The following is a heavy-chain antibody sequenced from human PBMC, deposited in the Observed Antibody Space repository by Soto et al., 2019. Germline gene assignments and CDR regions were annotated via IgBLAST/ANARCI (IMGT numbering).Heavy chain of an antibody. V-gene: IGHV3-9*01. CDR2: ISWNSAMI. CDR1: GFTFDDFA. J-gene: IGHJ4*02. Sequence: EVQLLESGGGSVQPGRSLRLSCEASGFTFDDFAMHWVRQAPGKDPEWVSGISWNSAMIGYADSVKGRVTMSRDNAKSSLYLQKNSQRPDDTALYFCAKDNGAVRGAFDYWGQGTLVSVYS. CDR3: AKDNGAVRGAFDY. D-gene: IGHD3-10*01.